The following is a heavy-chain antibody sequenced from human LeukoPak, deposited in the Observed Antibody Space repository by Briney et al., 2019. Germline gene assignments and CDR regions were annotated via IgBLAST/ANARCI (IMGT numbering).Heavy chain of an antibody. D-gene: IGHD3-10*01. Sequence: SETLSLTCAVYGGSFSGYYWSWIRQPAGKGLEWIGRIYTSGSTNYNPSLKSRVTISVDTSKNQFSLKLSSVTAADTAVYYCAREKRESKVALDYWGQGTLVTVSS. J-gene: IGHJ4*02. V-gene: IGHV4-4*07. CDR2: IYTSGST. CDR1: GGSFSGYY. CDR3: AREKRESKVALDY.